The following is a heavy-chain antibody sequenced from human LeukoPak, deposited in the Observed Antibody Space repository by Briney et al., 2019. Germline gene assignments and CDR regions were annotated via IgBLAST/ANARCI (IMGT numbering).Heavy chain of an antibody. J-gene: IGHJ5*02. D-gene: IGHD3-3*01. V-gene: IGHV1-8*01. Sequence: ASVKVFCKASGHTFTSYDIHCARQATGQGLEWMGWMNPNSGNTGYAQKFEGRVTMTRNTSISTAYMELSSLRSEDTAVYYCARGRDWRYNWFDPWGQGTLVTVSS. CDR3: ARGRDWRYNWFDP. CDR1: GHTFTSYD. CDR2: MNPNSGNT.